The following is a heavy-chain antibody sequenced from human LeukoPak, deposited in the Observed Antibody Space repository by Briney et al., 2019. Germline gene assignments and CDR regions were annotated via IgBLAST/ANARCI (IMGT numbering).Heavy chain of an antibody. CDR1: GASVSSASY. J-gene: IGHJ5*02. D-gene: IGHD1-26*01. Sequence: SETLSLTCTVSGASVSSASYWTWIRQPPGKGVEWIAHIYNGVNTNYNPSLKSRVTISVDTSKNQFSLRLNSVTAADTAVYYCARSRAFDSGAFDPWGQGSLVTVSS. CDR2: IYNGVNT. V-gene: IGHV4-61*01. CDR3: ARSRAFDSGAFDP.